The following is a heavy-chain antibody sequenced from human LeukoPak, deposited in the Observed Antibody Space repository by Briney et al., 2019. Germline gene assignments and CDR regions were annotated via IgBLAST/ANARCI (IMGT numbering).Heavy chain of an antibody. CDR2: INEDGSDE. CDR1: GFTFSDYW. J-gene: IGHJ4*02. CDR3: VRNARGGEGSHY. D-gene: IGHD2-15*01. Sequence: GGSLRLSCAASGFTFSDYWMNWVRQAPGKGLEWVANINEDGSDEYYVDSVKGRFTISRDNAKNTLYLQMNSLKVEDTAVYHCVRNARGGEGSHYWGQGTLVTVSS. V-gene: IGHV3-7*01.